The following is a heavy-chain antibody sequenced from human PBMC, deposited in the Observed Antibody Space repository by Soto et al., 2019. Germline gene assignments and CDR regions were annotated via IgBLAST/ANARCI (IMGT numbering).Heavy chain of an antibody. CDR1: GFTFSSYE. Sequence: VQLVESGGDLVQPGGSLRLSCAASGFTFSSYEMNWVRQAPGKGLEWVSYISSTGTSMDYADSVKGRFTISRDNAKNSLHLQLNSLRDEATAVYYCARETHFIDYWGQGTLVSVSA. V-gene: IGHV3-48*03. CDR2: ISSTGTSM. CDR3: ARETHFIDY. J-gene: IGHJ4*02.